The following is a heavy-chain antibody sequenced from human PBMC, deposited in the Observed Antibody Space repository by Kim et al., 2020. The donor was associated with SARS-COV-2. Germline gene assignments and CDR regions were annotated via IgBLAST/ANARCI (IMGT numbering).Heavy chain of an antibody. CDR3: ARGGPGRSSGYYYYYYYG. V-gene: IGHV3-33*01. CDR2: IWYDGSNK. CDR1: GFTFSSYG. Sequence: GGSLRLSCAASGFTFSSYGMHWVRQAPGKGLEWVAVIWYDGSNKYYADSVKGRFTISRDNSKNTLYLQMNSMRVEDTAVYYCARGGPGRSSGYYYYYYYG. J-gene: IGHJ6*01. D-gene: IGHD6-13*01.